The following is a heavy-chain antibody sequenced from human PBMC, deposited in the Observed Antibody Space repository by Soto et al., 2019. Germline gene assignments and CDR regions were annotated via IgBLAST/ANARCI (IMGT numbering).Heavy chain of an antibody. CDR3: ARDRDYYDSSGPAAGPYGMDV. V-gene: IGHV3-13*01. CDR2: IGTAGDT. D-gene: IGHD3-22*01. CDR1: GFTFSSYD. J-gene: IGHJ6*02. Sequence: GGSLRLSCAASGFTFSSYDMHWVRQATGKGLEWVSAIGTAGDTYYPGSVKSRFTISRENAKNSLYLQMNSLRAEDTAVYYCARDRDYYDSSGPAAGPYGMDVWGQGTTVTVSS.